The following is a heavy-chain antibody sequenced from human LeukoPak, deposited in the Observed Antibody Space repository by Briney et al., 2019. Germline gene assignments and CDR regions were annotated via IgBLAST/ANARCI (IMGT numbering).Heavy chain of an antibody. Sequence: PGGSLRLSCAASGFTFSSYGMHWVRQAPGKRLEWVAFMRYDGSNEYYADSVKGRFTISRDNSKNTLYLQMNSLRAEDTAVYYCARSGLYCSGGSCYSAAFDIWGQGTMVTVSS. V-gene: IGHV3-30*02. D-gene: IGHD2-15*01. CDR2: MRYDGSNE. J-gene: IGHJ3*02. CDR3: ARSGLYCSGGSCYSAAFDI. CDR1: GFTFSSYG.